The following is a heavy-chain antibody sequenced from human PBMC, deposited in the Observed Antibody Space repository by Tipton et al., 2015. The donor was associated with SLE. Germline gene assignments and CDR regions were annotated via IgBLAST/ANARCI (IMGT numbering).Heavy chain of an antibody. J-gene: IGHJ4*02. CDR1: GGSISSHY. CDR3: ARGEGAAAPN. D-gene: IGHD6-13*01. CDR2: INHSGST. V-gene: IGHV4-34*01. Sequence: TLSLTCTVSGGSISSHYWSWIRQPPGKGLEWIGEINHSGSTNYNPALKSRVTISPDTSKNQFSLKLSSVTAADTAVYYCARGEGAAAPNWGQGTLVTVSS.